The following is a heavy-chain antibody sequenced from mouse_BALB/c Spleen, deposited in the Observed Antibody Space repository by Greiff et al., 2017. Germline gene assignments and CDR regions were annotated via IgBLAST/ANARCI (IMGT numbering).Heavy chain of an antibody. CDR2: ISNLAYSI. Sequence: EVHLVESGGGLVQPGGSRKLSCAASGFTFSDYGMAWVRQAPGKGPEWVAFISNLAYSIYYADTVTGRFTISRENAKNTLYLEMSSLRSEDTAMYYCARGYAMDYWGQGTSVTVSS. CDR1: GFTFSDYG. J-gene: IGHJ4*01. CDR3: ARGYAMDY. V-gene: IGHV5-15*02.